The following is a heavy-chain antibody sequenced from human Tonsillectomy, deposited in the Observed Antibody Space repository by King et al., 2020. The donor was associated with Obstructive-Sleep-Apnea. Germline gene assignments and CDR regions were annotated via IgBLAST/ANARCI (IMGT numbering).Heavy chain of an antibody. CDR1: GYSISSGYY. D-gene: IGHD5-12*01. Sequence: VQLQESGPGLVKPSETLSLTCTVSGYSISSGYYWGWIRQPPGKGLEWIGSIYHSVSTYYNPSLKSRVTISVDTSKNQFSLKLSSVTVADTAVYYCARPRGEYSGPDFGYWGQGTLVTVSS. J-gene: IGHJ4*02. V-gene: IGHV4-38-2*02. CDR3: ARPRGEYSGPDFGY. CDR2: IYHSVST.